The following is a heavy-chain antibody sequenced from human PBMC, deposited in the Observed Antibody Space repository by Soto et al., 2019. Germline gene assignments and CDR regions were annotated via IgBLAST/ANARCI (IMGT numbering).Heavy chain of an antibody. CDR2: IYWDDDK. Sequence: SGARVLNPPQTLTPLWPCTTLSLSCPREAVGWIRQPPGKALEWLALIYWDDDKRYSPSLKSRLTITKDTSKNQVVLTMTNMDPVDTATYYCAHWETYYYDSGPRENLCYPWGQGTLVTVSS. V-gene: IGHV2-5*02. CDR1: TLSLSCPREA. D-gene: IGHD3-10*01. CDR3: AHWETYYYDSGPRENLCYP. J-gene: IGHJ5*02.